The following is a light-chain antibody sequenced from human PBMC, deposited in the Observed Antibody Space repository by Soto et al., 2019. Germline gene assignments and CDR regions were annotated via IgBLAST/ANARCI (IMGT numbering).Light chain of an antibody. CDR2: DAS. CDR1: HDIRKY. V-gene: IGKV1-33*01. Sequence: EIEMTQSPSSLSASVGDRVTITCQASHDIRKYLNWYQQKPGKAPKLLIYDASNMETGVPSRFTGSGSGTDFTFTISSLQPEDIATYYCQQYANFPIPFGQGTRPAIK. CDR3: QQYANFPIP. J-gene: IGKJ5*01.